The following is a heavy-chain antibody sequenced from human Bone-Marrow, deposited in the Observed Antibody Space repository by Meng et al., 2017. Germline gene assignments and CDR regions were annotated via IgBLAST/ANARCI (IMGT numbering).Heavy chain of an antibody. Sequence: QLQLQESGSGLVKPSQTLSLTCAVSGGSTSSGGYSWSWIRQPPGNGLEWIGYIYPSGSTHYTPSLKSRVIMSVDTSKNQFSLKLYSVTAADTAVYYCARARTTNQSKYRNAYNWFDPWGQGTLVTVSS. J-gene: IGHJ5*02. D-gene: IGHD2/OR15-2a*01. CDR1: GGSTSSGGYS. V-gene: IGHV4-30-2*01. CDR2: IYPSGST. CDR3: ARARTTNQSKYRNAYNWFDP.